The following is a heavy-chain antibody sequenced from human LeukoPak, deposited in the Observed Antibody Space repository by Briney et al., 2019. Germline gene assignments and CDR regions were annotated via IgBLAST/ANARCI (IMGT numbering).Heavy chain of an antibody. CDR2: IYYSGSA. V-gene: IGHV4-59*01. CDR3: ARLAVVIGAFDI. CDR1: GGSISSYY. J-gene: IGHJ3*02. Sequence: PSETLSLTCTVFGGSISSYYWSWIRQPPGKGLEWIGYIYYSGSANYNPSLKSRVTISVDTSKNQFSLKLSSVTAADTAVYYCARLAVVIGAFDIWGQGTMVTVSS. D-gene: IGHD3-22*01.